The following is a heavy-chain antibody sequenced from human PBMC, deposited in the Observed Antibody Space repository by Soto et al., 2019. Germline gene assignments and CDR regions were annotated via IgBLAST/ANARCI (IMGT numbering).Heavy chain of an antibody. CDR1: GDSVSSKSAA. D-gene: IGHD1-26*01. J-gene: IGHJ4*02. V-gene: IGHV6-1*01. CDR2: TYYRSKWYN. Sequence: SQTLSLTCAISGDSVSSKSAACNWIRQSPSRGLEWLGRTYYRSKWYNDYAVSVKSRITISPDTSKNQVSLQLNSVTPEDTAVYYCTSYSHSVGFDNWGQGTQVTVSS. CDR3: TSYSHSVGFDN.